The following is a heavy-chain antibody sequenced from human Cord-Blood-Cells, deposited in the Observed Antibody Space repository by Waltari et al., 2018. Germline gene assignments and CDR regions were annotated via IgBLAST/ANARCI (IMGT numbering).Heavy chain of an antibody. CDR3: ARFCSSGGLGLYYYYYGMDV. J-gene: IGHJ6*02. V-gene: IGHV4-31*03. CDR2: IYYSGST. Sequence: QVQLQESGPGLVKPSQTLSLTCTVSGGSISSGGYYWSWIRQLPGKGLEWIGYIYYSGSTYYNPSLKSRVTISVDTSKNQFSLKLSSVTAADTAVYYCARFCSSGGLGLYYYYYGMDVWGQGTTVTVSS. D-gene: IGHD3-16*01. CDR1: GGSISSGGYY.